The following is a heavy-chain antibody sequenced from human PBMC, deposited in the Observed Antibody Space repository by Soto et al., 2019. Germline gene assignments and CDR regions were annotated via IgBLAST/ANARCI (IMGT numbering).Heavy chain of an antibody. CDR3: AAHLVGRGDKPFDY. CDR2: IIPILGIA. CDR1: GGTFSSYT. J-gene: IGHJ4*02. V-gene: IGHV1-69*02. Sequence: QVQLVQSGAEVKKPGSSVKVSCKASGGTFSSYTISWVRQAPGQGLEWMGRIIPILGIANCAQTLQGRVTITADKSTSTAYMELSSLRSEDTAVYYCAAHLVGRGDKPFDYWVQGTLVTVSS. D-gene: IGHD3-16*01.